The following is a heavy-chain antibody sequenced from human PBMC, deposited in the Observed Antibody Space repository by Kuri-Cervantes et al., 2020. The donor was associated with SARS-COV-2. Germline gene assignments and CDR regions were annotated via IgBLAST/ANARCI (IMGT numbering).Heavy chain of an antibody. Sequence: SQTLSLTCAVSGYSISSGYYWGWIRQPPGKGLEWIGSIYHSGSTYYKPSLKSRVTISVDTSKNQFSLKLSSVTAADTAVYYCARQYWSGFVNWFDPWGQGTLVTVSS. CDR2: IYHSGST. CDR3: ARQYWSGFVNWFDP. D-gene: IGHD3-3*01. J-gene: IGHJ5*02. V-gene: IGHV4-38-2*01. CDR1: GYSISSGYY.